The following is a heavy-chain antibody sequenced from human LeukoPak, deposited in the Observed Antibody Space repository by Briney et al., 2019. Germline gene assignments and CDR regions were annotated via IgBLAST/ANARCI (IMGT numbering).Heavy chain of an antibody. CDR2: IYTTGIA. D-gene: IGHD3-16*02. J-gene: IGHJ4*02. CDR3: ARQGYTASHYFLDY. CDR1: SGSINSYY. V-gene: IGHV4-4*07. Sequence: SETLSLTCTVSSGSINSYYWGWVRQPAGRGLEGIGRIYTTGIANYNPSLQSRLTMSVDTSKRQFSLNLRSVTAADTAIYYCARQGYTASHYFLDYWSQGTLVTVSS.